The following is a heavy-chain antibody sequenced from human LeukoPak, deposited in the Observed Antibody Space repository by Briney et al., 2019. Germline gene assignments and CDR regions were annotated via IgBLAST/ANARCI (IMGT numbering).Heavy chain of an antibody. Sequence: SETLSLTCAVYGGSFSGYYWSWIRQPPGKGLEWIGYIDYSGSSNYNPSLKSRVTISVDTSKNQFSLKLSSVTAADTAIHYCAGGRGYNYGCDYWGQGTLVTVSS. CDR3: AGGRGYNYGCDY. CDR1: GGSFSGYY. D-gene: IGHD5-18*01. CDR2: IDYSGSS. J-gene: IGHJ4*02. V-gene: IGHV4-59*01.